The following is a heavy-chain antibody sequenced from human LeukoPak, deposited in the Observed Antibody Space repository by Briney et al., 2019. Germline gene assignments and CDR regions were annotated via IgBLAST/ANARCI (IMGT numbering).Heavy chain of an antibody. D-gene: IGHD6-19*01. CDR1: GYTFTSYY. CDR2: INPSGGST. Sequence: GASVKVSCKASGYTFTSYYMHWVRQAPGQGLEWMGLINPSGGSTIYAQKLQGRVTMTRDTSTSTVYMELSSLRSEDTAVYYCARAPGIAVASWFDPWGQGTLVTVSS. J-gene: IGHJ5*02. CDR3: ARAPGIAVASWFDP. V-gene: IGHV1-46*01.